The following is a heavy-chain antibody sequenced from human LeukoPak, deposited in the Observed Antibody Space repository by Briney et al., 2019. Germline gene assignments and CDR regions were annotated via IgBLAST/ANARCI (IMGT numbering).Heavy chain of an antibody. Sequence: GGSLRLSCAASGFTFSNYGIHWVRQAPGKGLEWVAVIWYDGSNTYYADSVKGRFTISRDNSRNTLYLELNSLRAEDTAVYYCAKEYRRIWFGLSAFDIWGQGTVVTVSS. CDR3: AKEYRRIWFGLSAFDI. D-gene: IGHD3-10*01. CDR2: IWYDGSNT. J-gene: IGHJ3*02. CDR1: GFTFSNYG. V-gene: IGHV3-30*02.